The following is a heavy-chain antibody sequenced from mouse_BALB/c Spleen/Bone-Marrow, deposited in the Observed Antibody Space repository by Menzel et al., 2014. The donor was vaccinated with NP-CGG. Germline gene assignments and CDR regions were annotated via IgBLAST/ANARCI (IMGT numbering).Heavy chain of an antibody. CDR1: GFTFSSYA. V-gene: IGHV5-6-3*01. CDR3: ARGVYDYSALAY. D-gene: IGHD2-4*01. Sequence: EVQLVESGGGLVQPGGSLKLSCTASGFTFSSYALSWVRQTPDKRLELVANISRNGGTNYYPDSVKDRFTISRDNAKNPLLLQMSSLKSEDTVFYYGARGVYDYSALAYWGQGTLVTVSS. CDR2: ISRNGGTN. J-gene: IGHJ3*01.